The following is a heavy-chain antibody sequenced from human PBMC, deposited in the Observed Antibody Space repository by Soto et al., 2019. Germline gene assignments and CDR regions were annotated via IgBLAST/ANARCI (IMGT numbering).Heavy chain of an antibody. CDR3: AVRGHDAFDI. V-gene: IGHV2-5*02. D-gene: IGHD1-1*01. CDR2: IYWDDDK. Sequence: GLDLEWLALIYWDDDKRYSPSLKSRLTITKDTSKNQVVLTMTNMDPVDTATYYCAVRGHDAFDIWGQGTMVTVSS. J-gene: IGHJ3*02.